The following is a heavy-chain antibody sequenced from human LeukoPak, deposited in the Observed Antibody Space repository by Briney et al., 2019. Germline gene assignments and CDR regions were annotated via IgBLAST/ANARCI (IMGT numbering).Heavy chain of an antibody. V-gene: IGHV3-7*01. CDR1: GFTFSTYW. CDR2: INQDGSEK. Sequence: GGSLRLSCAASGFTFSTYWMRWVRQAPGKGLEWVANINQDGSEKYYVDSVKGRLTIARDNAKNSLYLQMNSLRAEDTAVYYCARDKRRERVRRVIPSDFDYWGQGTLVTVSS. CDR3: ARDKRRERVRRVIPSDFDY. D-gene: IGHD3-10*01. J-gene: IGHJ4*02.